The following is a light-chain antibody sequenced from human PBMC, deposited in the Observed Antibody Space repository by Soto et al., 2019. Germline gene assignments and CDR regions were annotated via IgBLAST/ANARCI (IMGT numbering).Light chain of an antibody. CDR1: QSVSSSY. Sequence: EIVLTQSPGTLSLSPGERATLSCRASQSVSSSYLAWYQQKPGQAPRLLIYGASSRATGVPARFSGGGSGTEFTLTITSLQSEDFAVYYCQQFNYWPPITFGQGTRLEIK. CDR2: GAS. J-gene: IGKJ5*01. V-gene: IGKV3-20*01. CDR3: QQFNYWPPIT.